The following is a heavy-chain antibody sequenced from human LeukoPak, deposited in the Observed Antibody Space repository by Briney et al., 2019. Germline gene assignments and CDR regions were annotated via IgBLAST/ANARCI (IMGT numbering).Heavy chain of an antibody. CDR1: GYTFTGYY. V-gene: IGHV1-2*02. Sequence: ASVKVSCKASGYTFTGYYMHWVRQAPGQGLEWMEWINPNSGGTNYAQKFQGRVTMTTDTSTSTAYMELRSLRSDDTAVYYCARLRAYPMYSSGLDYWGQGTLVTVSS. J-gene: IGHJ4*02. D-gene: IGHD6-19*01. CDR2: INPNSGGT. CDR3: ARLRAYPMYSSGLDY.